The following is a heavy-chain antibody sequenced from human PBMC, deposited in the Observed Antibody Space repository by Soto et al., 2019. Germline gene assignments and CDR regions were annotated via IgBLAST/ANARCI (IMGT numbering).Heavy chain of an antibody. CDR1: GGSFSGYY. Sequence: PSETLSLTCAVYGGSFSGYYWSWIRQPPGKGLEWIGEINHSGSTNYNPSLKSRVTISVDTSKNQFSLKLSSVTAAGTAVYYCAGNYGVKWDYWGQGTLVTVSS. D-gene: IGHD4-4*01. J-gene: IGHJ4*02. CDR3: AGNYGVKWDY. V-gene: IGHV4-34*01. CDR2: INHSGST.